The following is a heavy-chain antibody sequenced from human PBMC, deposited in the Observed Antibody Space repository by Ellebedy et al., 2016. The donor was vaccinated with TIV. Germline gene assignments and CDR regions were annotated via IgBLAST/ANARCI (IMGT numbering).Heavy chain of an antibody. Sequence: ASVKVSCXASGYTFTSYGISWVRQAPGQGLEWMGWISAYNGNTNYAQKLQGRVTMTTDTSTSTAYMELRSLRSDDTAVYYCARAIDRTTFYYYYYYYMDVWGKGTTVTVSS. CDR2: ISAYNGNT. J-gene: IGHJ6*03. D-gene: IGHD2/OR15-2a*01. V-gene: IGHV1-18*01. CDR3: ARAIDRTTFYYYYYYYMDV. CDR1: GYTFTSYG.